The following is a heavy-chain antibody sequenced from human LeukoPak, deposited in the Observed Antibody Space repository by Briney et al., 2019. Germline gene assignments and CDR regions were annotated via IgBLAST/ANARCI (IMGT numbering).Heavy chain of an antibody. V-gene: IGHV3-48*01. Sequence: PGGSLRLSCAASRFTFNSYSMNWARQAPGKGLEWVSYISSSSSTIYYADSVKGRFTIARDNAKYSLYLQMNSLRAEDTAVYYCARDRSTTNFGVVRRNKVGTLDVWGKGTTVTVSS. CDR3: ARDRSTTNFGVVRRNKVGTLDV. CDR1: RFTFNSYS. J-gene: IGHJ6*04. CDR2: ISSSSSTI. D-gene: IGHD3-3*01.